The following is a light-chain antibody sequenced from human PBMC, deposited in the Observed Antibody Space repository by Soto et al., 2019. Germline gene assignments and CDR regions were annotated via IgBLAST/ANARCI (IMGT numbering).Light chain of an antibody. CDR1: SSDIGTYNF. Sequence: QSVLTQPASVSGSPGQSITISCTGTSSDIGTYNFVSWYQQHPDKAPKLMIYDVTYRPSGVSDRFSGSKSGNTASLTISGLQAEDEADYYCTSYTSTNTRVVFGGGTKLTVL. CDR3: TSYTSTNTRVV. J-gene: IGLJ2*01. V-gene: IGLV2-14*01. CDR2: DVT.